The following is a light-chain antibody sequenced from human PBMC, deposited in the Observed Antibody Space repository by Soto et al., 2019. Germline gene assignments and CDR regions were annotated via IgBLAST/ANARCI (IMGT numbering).Light chain of an antibody. Sequence: QSVLTQPASVSGSPGQSITISCTGTSSDVGSYRFVSWYQQHPGKAPTLMIYEVTHRPSGVSNRFSGSKSGNTASLTISGLQAEDEADYYCSSYTISNTLPFVFGTGTKVTVL. CDR1: SSDVGSYRF. CDR3: SSYTISNTLPFV. V-gene: IGLV2-14*02. CDR2: EVT. J-gene: IGLJ1*01.